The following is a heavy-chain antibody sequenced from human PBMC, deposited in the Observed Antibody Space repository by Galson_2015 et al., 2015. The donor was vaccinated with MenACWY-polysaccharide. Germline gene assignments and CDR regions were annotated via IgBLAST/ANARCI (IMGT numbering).Heavy chain of an antibody. CDR2: ISYDGSNK. V-gene: IGHV3-30*18. CDR3: AKDKGGNYFFDH. CDR1: GFTFSSYA. J-gene: IGHJ4*02. D-gene: IGHD4-23*01. Sequence: SLRLSCAASGFTFSSYAMHWVRQAPGKGPEWVAVISYDGSNKYYADSVKGRFTISRDNSKNTLSLQMNSLRAEDTALYYCAKDKGGNYFFDHGGQGTLVTVSS.